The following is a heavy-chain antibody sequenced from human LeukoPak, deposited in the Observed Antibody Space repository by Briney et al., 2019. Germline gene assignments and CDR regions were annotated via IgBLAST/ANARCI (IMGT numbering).Heavy chain of an antibody. CDR2: INHSGST. CDR3: ATLAGAIVVVPTPMDV. J-gene: IGHJ6*02. Sequence: PSETLSLTCAVYGGSFSGYYWSWIRQPPGKGLEWIGEINHSGSTNYNPSLKSRVTISVDTSKNQFSLKLSSVTAADTAVYYCATLAGAIVVVPTPMDVWGQGTTVTVSS. D-gene: IGHD2-2*01. V-gene: IGHV4-34*01. CDR1: GGSFSGYY.